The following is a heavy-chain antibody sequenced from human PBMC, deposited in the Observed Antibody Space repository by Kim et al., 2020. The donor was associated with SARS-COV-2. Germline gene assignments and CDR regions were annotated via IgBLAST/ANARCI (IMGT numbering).Heavy chain of an antibody. CDR1: GGSISSSSYY. D-gene: IGHD5-18*01. Sequence: SETLSLTCTVSGGSISSSSYYWGWIRQPPGKGLEWIGSIYYSGSTYYNPSLKSRVTISVDTSKNQFSLKLSSVTAADTAVYYCARGGGFSWYYYGMDVWGQGTPATVSS. CDR3: ARGGGFSWYYYGMDV. CDR2: IYYSGST. V-gene: IGHV4-39*07. J-gene: IGHJ6*02.